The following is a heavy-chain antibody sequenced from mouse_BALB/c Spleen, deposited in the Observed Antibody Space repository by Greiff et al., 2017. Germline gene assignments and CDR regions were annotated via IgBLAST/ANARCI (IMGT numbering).Heavy chain of an antibody. V-gene: IGHV2-9*02. CDR2: IWAGGST. CDR1: GFSLTSYG. CDR3: ARENDGSSPWCAY. D-gene: IGHD1-1*01. Sequence: VQLVESGPGLVAPSQSLSITCTVSGFSLTSYGVHWVRQPPGKGLEWLGVIWAGGSTNYNSALMSRLSISKDNSKSQVFLKMNSLQTDDTAMYYCARENDGSSPWCAYWGQGTLVTVSA. J-gene: IGHJ3*01.